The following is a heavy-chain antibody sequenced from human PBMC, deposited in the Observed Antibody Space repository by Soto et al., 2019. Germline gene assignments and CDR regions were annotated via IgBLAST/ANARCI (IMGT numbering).Heavy chain of an antibody. V-gene: IGHV3-30*18. CDR3: AKGGGWLQSYFDY. J-gene: IGHJ4*02. CDR2: ISYDGSNK. CDR1: GFTFSSYG. D-gene: IGHD5-12*01. Sequence: QVQLVESGGGVVQPGRSLRLSCAASGFTFSSYGMHWVRQAPGQGLEWVAVISYDGSNKYYADSVKGRFTISRDNSKNTLYLQMNSLRAEDTAVYYCAKGGGWLQSYFDYWGQGTLVTVSS.